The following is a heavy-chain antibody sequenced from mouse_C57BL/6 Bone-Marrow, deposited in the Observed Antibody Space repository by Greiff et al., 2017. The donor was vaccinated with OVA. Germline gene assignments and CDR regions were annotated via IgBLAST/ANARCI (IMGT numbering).Heavy chain of an antibody. V-gene: IGHV14-4*01. CDR3: TTCPYYYGSSYAMDY. D-gene: IGHD1-1*01. CDR2: IDPENGDT. Sequence: DVKLQESGAELVRPGASVKLSCTASGFNIKDDYMHWVKQRPEQGLEWIGWIDPENGDTEYASKFQGKATITADTSSNTAYLQLSSLTSEDTAVYYCTTCPYYYGSSYAMDYWGQGTSVTVSS. J-gene: IGHJ4*01. CDR1: GFNIKDDY.